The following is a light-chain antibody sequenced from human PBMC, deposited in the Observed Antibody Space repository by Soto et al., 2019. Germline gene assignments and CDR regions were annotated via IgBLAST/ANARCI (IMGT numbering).Light chain of an antibody. J-gene: IGKJ2*01. CDR3: QQYGSSSYT. Sequence: DIVLTQSPGTLSLSPGERATLSCRASQSVSRSYLAWYQQKPGQAPRILIYGASSRATGIPDRFSGSGSGTDVTLTISRLEPEDFAEYYCQQYGSSSYTFGQGTKLEIK. V-gene: IGKV3-20*01. CDR1: QSVSRSY. CDR2: GAS.